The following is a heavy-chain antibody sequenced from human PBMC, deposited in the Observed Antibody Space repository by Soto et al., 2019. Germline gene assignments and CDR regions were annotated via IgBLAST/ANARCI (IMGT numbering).Heavy chain of an antibody. Sequence: QVQLVESGGGVVQPGRSLRLSCAASGFTFSSYGMHWVRQAPGKGLEWVAVISYDGSNKYYADSVKGRFTISRDNSKNTLYLQMTSLRAADTAVYYCVLWISGGSFESLDYWGQGTLVTVSS. J-gene: IGHJ4*02. CDR3: VLWISGGSFESLDY. V-gene: IGHV3-30*03. D-gene: IGHD2-15*01. CDR2: ISYDGSNK. CDR1: GFTFSSYG.